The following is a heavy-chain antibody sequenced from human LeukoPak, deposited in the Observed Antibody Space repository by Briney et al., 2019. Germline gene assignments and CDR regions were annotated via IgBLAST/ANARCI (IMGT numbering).Heavy chain of an antibody. J-gene: IGHJ4*02. V-gene: IGHV4-38-2*02. CDR2: IHHSGST. CDR1: GYSISSGYY. Sequence: PSETLSLTCTVSGYSISSGYYWGWIRRPPGKGLEWIGSIHHSGSTYYNPSLKSRVTISVDTSKNQFSLRLSSVTAADTAVYYCASRVNSLDYWGQGTLVTVSS. D-gene: IGHD4-23*01. CDR3: ASRVNSLDY.